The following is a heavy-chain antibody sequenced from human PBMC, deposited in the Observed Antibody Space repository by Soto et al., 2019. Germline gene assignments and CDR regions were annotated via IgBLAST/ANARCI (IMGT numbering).Heavy chain of an antibody. CDR1: GAYLSTDY. D-gene: IGHD6-6*01. V-gene: IGHV4-59*01. Sequence: SETLSLTCTVSGAYLSTDYWSWIRQPPGKRPEWIGYIFNSGSTNQNPSLKSRVSISMDTSRNQFSLRLRSVTAADTAVCYCARTEYSKGGHEDWGRGPLVTVSS. CDR3: ARTEYSKGGHED. CDR2: IFNSGST. J-gene: IGHJ4*02.